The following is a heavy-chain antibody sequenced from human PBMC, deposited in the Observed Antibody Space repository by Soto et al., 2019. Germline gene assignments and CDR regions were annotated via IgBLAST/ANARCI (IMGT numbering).Heavy chain of an antibody. CDR1: GGSISSYY. CDR3: ARVGDFWSGIIDVPYYYYYMDV. V-gene: IGHV4-59*01. J-gene: IGHJ6*03. D-gene: IGHD3-3*01. CDR2: IYYSGST. Sequence: SETLSLTCTVSGGSISSYYWSWIRQPPGKGLEWIGYIYYSGSTNYNPSLKSRVTISVDTSKNQFSLKLSSVTAADTAVYYCARVGDFWSGIIDVPYYYYYMDVWGKGTTVTVSS.